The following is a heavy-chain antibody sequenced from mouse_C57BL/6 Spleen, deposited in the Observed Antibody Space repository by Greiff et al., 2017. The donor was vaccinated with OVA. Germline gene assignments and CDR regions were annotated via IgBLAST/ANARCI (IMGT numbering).Heavy chain of an antibody. CDR1: GYTFTSYD. D-gene: IGHD2-3*01. V-gene: IGHV1-85*01. J-gene: IGHJ3*01. CDR2: IYPRDGST. Sequence: QVQLQQSGPELVKPGASVKLSCKASGYTFTSYDINWVKQRPGQGLEWIGWIYPRDGSTKYNETFKGKATLTVDTSSSTAYMELHSLTSEDSAVYCCARPYDGYPFAYWGQGTLVTVSA. CDR3: ARPYDGYPFAY.